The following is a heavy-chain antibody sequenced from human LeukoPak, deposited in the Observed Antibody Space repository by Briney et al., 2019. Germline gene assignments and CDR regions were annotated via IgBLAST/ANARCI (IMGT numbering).Heavy chain of an antibody. V-gene: IGHV3-30*18. CDR2: ISYDGRNK. J-gene: IGHJ3*02. CDR1: GFTFSSYD. Sequence: GGSLRLSCAASGFTFSSYDMHWVRQAPGKGLEWVAVISYDGRNKYYPDSVKGRFTISRDNSKNTLYLQMNSLRAEDTAVYYCAKDYDDAFDMWGQGTMVTASS. CDR3: AKDYDDAFDM. D-gene: IGHD5-12*01.